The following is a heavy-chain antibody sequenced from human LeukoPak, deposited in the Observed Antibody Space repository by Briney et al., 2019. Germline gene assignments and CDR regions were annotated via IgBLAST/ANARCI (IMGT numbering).Heavy chain of an antibody. J-gene: IGHJ4*02. CDR2: ISGSGGST. V-gene: IGHV3-23*01. D-gene: IGHD5-24*01. CDR3: ARGDGYNDNVSFDY. CDR1: GFTFSSYA. Sequence: GGSLRLSCAASGFTFSSYAMSWVRQAPGKGLEWVSAISGSGGSTYYADSVKGRFTISRDNSKNTLYLQMNSLRAEDTAVYYCARGDGYNDNVSFDYWGQGTLVTVSS.